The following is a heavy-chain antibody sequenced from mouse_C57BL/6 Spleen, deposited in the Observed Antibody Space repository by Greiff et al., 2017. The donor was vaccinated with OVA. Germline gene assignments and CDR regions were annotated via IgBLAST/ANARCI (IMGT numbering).Heavy chain of an antibody. Sequence: EVQLQQSGPELVKPGASVKISCKASGYPFTDYYMNWVKQSHGKSLEWIGDINPNNGGTSYNQKFKGKATLTVDKSSSTAYMELRSLTSEDSAVYYCARDGDAYYGKDCDYWGQGTTLTVSS. CDR3: ARDGDAYYGKDCDY. J-gene: IGHJ2*01. D-gene: IGHD1-1*01. CDR1: GYPFTDYY. CDR2: INPNNGGT. V-gene: IGHV1-26*01.